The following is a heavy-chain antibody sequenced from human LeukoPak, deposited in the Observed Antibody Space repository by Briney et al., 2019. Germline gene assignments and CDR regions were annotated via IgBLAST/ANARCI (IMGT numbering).Heavy chain of an antibody. CDR2: ISTSSSYI. J-gene: IGHJ4*02. D-gene: IGHD4-23*01. Sequence: GGSLRLSCAASGFTFNIYPMHWVRQAPGKGLEWVSSISTSSSYIYYADSVKGRFTISRDSAKNSLYLQMNSLRAEDTAVFYCARLRWEQTGYSSDYWGQGTLVTVSS. CDR3: ARLRWEQTGYSSDY. V-gene: IGHV3-21*06. CDR1: GFTFNIYP.